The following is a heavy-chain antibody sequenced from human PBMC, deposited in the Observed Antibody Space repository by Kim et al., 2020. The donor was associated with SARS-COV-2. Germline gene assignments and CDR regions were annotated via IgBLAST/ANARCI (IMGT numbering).Heavy chain of an antibody. J-gene: IGHJ5*02. CDR2: ISYDGSNK. D-gene: IGHD6-13*01. Sequence: GGSLRLSCAASGFTFSSYAMHWVRQAPGKGLEWVAVISYDGSNKYYADSVKGRFTISRDNSKNTLYLQMNSLRAEDTAVYYCARGSSSWYEKGWFDPWGQGTLVTVSS. CDR1: GFTFSSYA. V-gene: IGHV3-30*04. CDR3: ARGSSSWYEKGWFDP.